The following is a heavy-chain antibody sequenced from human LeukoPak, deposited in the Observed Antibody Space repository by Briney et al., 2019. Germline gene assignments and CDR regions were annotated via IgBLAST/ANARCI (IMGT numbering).Heavy chain of an antibody. J-gene: IGHJ6*02. Sequence: GGSLRLSCAASGFTFSSYWVSWVRQAPGKGLEWVANIKQDGSEKYYVDSVKGRFTISRDNAKNSLYLQMNSLRAEDTAVYYCASTLVWFGELPPSHYGMDVWGQGTTVTVSS. CDR3: ASTLVWFGELPPSHYGMDV. D-gene: IGHD3-10*01. CDR2: IKQDGSEK. CDR1: GFTFSSYW. V-gene: IGHV3-7*01.